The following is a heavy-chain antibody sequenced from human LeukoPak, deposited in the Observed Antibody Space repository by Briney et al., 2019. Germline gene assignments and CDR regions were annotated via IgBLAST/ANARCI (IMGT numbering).Heavy chain of an antibody. CDR3: ARAGYSFDSPNYFDY. Sequence: GRSLRLSCAASGFTFSNYEMNWVRQAPGKGLQWVSYISTGSTTIYYADSVKGRFTISRDNAKNSLYLQMNSLRAEDTAVYYCARAGYSFDSPNYFDYWGQGTLVTVSS. CDR2: ISTGSTTI. V-gene: IGHV3-48*03. CDR1: GFTFSNYE. J-gene: IGHJ4*02. D-gene: IGHD5-18*01.